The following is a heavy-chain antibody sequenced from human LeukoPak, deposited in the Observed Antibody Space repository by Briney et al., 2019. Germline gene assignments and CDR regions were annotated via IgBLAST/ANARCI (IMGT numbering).Heavy chain of an antibody. Sequence: GGSLRPSCAASGIVFSNTAMNWARQSPGRGLEWVSAISGGGERTFYADSVKGRFTISRDNSKNMVYLQMNSLRADDTAIYYCGKDGGQYSSGPEFDPRGQGALVTVSS. CDR2: ISGGGERT. CDR3: GKDGGQYSSGPEFDP. D-gene: IGHD6-19*01. CDR1: GIVFSNTA. V-gene: IGHV3-23*01. J-gene: IGHJ5*02.